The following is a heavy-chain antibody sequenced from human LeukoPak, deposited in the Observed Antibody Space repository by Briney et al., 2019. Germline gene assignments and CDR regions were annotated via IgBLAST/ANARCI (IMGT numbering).Heavy chain of an antibody. CDR2: IRYDGSNK. J-gene: IGHJ4*02. V-gene: IGHV3-30*02. CDR1: GFTFSSYG. D-gene: IGHD3-10*01. Sequence: GGSLRLSCAASGFTFSSYGMHWVRQAPGKGLEWVAFIRYDGSNKYYADSVKGRFTISRDNSKNTLYLQMSSLRAEDTAVYYCAKDSAGFGELSCFDYWGQGTLVTVSS. CDR3: AKDSAGFGELSCFDY.